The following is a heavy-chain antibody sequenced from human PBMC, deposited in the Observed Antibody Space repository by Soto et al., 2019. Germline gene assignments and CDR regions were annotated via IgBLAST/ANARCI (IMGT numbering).Heavy chain of an antibody. V-gene: IGHV1-3*05. CDR2: INAGNGNT. J-gene: IGHJ2*01. D-gene: IGHD1-20*01. Sequence: QVQLVQSGAEEKKPGASVKVSCKASGYTFTSYAMHWVRQAPGQRLEWMGWINAGNGNTKYSQKFQGRVTITGDTSASTAYMELSSLRSEDTAVYYCARGANDVINFDWYFDLWGRGTLVTVSS. CDR3: ARGANDVINFDWYFDL. CDR1: GYTFTSYA.